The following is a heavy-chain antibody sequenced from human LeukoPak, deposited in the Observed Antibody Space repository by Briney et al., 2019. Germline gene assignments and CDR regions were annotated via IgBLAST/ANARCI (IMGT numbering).Heavy chain of an antibody. CDR3: ARDSMRSYFDC. CDR2: IYYSGNT. Sequence: SETLSLTCTVSGGSISSGGYYWSWIRQHPGKGLEWIGYIYYSGNTFYNPSLKSRVTLSVDTSKNQFSLKLSSVTAADTAVYYCARDSMRSYFDCWGQGTLVTVSS. J-gene: IGHJ4*02. V-gene: IGHV4-31*03. D-gene: IGHD3-10*01. CDR1: GGSISSGGYY.